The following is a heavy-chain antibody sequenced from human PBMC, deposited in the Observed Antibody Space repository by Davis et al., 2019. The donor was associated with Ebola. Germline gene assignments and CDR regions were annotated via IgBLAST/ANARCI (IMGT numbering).Heavy chain of an antibody. Sequence: PGGSLRLSCAASGFTFSDYTMSWVRQAPGKGLEWVSSISGRSSYIYSAYSVKGRFTISRDNAKNSLYLQMNSLRAEDTALYYCARLEDSGWSHDYWGQGTLVTVSS. V-gene: IGHV3-21*01. J-gene: IGHJ4*02. CDR2: ISGRSSYI. D-gene: IGHD6-19*01. CDR1: GFTFSDYT. CDR3: ARLEDSGWSHDY.